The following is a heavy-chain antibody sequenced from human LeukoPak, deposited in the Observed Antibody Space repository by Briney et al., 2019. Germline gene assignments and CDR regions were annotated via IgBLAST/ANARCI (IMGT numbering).Heavy chain of an antibody. CDR3: ARGYKVPAALIYYYYYYMDV. J-gene: IGHJ6*03. Sequence: ASVKVSCKASGYTFASYDINWVRQATGQGLEWMGWMNPNSGNTGYAQKFQGRVTMTRNTSISTAYMELSSLRSEDTAVYYCARGYKVPAALIYYYYYYMDVWGKGTTVTVSS. CDR2: MNPNSGNT. D-gene: IGHD2-2*01. V-gene: IGHV1-8*01. CDR1: GYTFASYD.